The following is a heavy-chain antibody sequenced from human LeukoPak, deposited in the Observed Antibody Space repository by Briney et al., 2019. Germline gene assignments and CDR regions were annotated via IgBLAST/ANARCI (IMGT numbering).Heavy chain of an antibody. J-gene: IGHJ4*02. D-gene: IGHD3-22*01. CDR1: GYTFTSYG. CDR2: ISAYNGNT. V-gene: IGHV1-18*01. CDR3: ATSPYITMIVVGPFDY. Sequence: GASVKVSCKASGYTFTSYGISWVRQAPGQGLKWMGWISAYNGNTNYAQKLQGRVTMTTDTSTSTAYMELRSLRSDDTAVYYCATSPYITMIVVGPFDYWGQGTLVTVSS.